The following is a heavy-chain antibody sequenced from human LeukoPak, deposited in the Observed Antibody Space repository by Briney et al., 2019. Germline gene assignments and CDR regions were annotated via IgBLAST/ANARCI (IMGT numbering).Heavy chain of an antibody. J-gene: IGHJ4*02. CDR2: IWYDGSNK. D-gene: IGHD3-9*01. CDR3: ARGTYYDILTGYPSPEFDY. CDR1: GFTFSSYG. V-gene: IGHV3-33*01. Sequence: GGSLRLSCAASGFTFSSYGMHWVRQAPGKGLEWVAVIWYDGSNKYYADSVKGRFAISRDNSKNTLYLQMNSLRAEDTAVYYCARGTYYDILTGYPSPEFDYWGQGTLVTVSS.